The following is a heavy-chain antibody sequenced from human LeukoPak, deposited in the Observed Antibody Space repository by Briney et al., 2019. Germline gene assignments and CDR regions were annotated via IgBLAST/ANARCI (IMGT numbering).Heavy chain of an antibody. D-gene: IGHD4-17*01. CDR2: INYSGST. CDR3: ARATTVTTYYFDQ. Sequence: SETLSFTCTVTGGSITSYYSSCIRKPPGKGPGWSGYINYSGSTHYNPSIKRRVTIPANTSKNQFSRKLGSGTAADTAVYFCARATTVTTYYFDQWGQETLVTVSS. CDR1: GGSITSYY. J-gene: IGHJ4*02. V-gene: IGHV4-59*08.